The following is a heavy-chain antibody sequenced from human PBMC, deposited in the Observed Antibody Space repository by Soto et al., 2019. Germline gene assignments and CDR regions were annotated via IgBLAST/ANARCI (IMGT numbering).Heavy chain of an antibody. Sequence: SQTLSLTCAISGDSVSSNSAAWNWIRQSPSRGLEWLGRTYYRSKWYNDYAVSVKSRITINPDTSKNQFSLQLNSVTPEDTAVYYCARDVGSNITMVRGVIDYWGQGTLVTVSS. CDR1: GDSVSSNSAA. V-gene: IGHV6-1*01. CDR2: TYYRSKWYN. D-gene: IGHD3-10*01. J-gene: IGHJ4*02. CDR3: ARDVGSNITMVRGVIDY.